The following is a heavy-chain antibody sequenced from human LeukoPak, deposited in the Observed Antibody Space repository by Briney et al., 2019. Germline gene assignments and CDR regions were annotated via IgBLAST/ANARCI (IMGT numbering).Heavy chain of an antibody. V-gene: IGHV3-64D*06. CDR3: ASPYSGYYYNFDH. CDR1: GFTFSSYA. D-gene: IGHD5-12*01. J-gene: IGHJ4*02. Sequence: GGSLRLSCSASGFTFSSYAMHWVRQAPGKGLEYVSSISSNGGSTYYADSVKGRFTISRDNSKNTLFLQMSSLRTEDTAVYYCASPYSGYYYNFDHWGQGTLVTVSS. CDR2: ISSNGGST.